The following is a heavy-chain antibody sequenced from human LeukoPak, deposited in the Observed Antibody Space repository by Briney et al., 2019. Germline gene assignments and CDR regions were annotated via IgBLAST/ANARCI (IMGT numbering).Heavy chain of an antibody. CDR1: GSSFTSYW. Sequence: GASLQISCKGSGSSFTSYWIGWVRQLPGKGLEWMGIIYPGDSDTRYSPSFQGQVTISADKCISTAYLQWSSLKASDTAMYYCARHPAGYSSGWYLYWGQGTLVTVSS. CDR2: IYPGDSDT. CDR3: ARHPAGYSSGWYLY. V-gene: IGHV5-51*01. D-gene: IGHD6-19*01. J-gene: IGHJ4*02.